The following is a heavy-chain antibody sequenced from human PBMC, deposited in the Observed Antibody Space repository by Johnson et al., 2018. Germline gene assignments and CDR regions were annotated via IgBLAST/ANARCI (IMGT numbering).Heavy chain of an antibody. D-gene: IGHD3-10*01. CDR3: ARDMVVTMVRGRTYSYSYMDV. J-gene: IGHJ6*03. V-gene: IGHV3-7*01. Sequence: VQLVQSGGGVVQPGRSLRLSCAASGFTFSTYWMTWLRQAPGKGLEWVANIKQDGSEKYYVDSVKGRFPISRDNAKNSLNLHLNSLRAEDTAVYYCARDMVVTMVRGRTYSYSYMDVWGKGTTVTVSS. CDR1: GFTFSTYW. CDR2: IKQDGSEK.